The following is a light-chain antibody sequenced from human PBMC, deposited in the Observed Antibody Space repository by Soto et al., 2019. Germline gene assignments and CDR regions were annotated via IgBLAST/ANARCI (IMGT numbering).Light chain of an antibody. CDR2: LGS. CDR3: MEALQTPWT. J-gene: IGKJ1*01. Sequence: DLVMTQSPLSLPVTPGEPASISCRSSQSLLHSNGYNYLDWYLQRAGQSPQLLIYLGSNRASGVSDRFSGNGSGTDFTLKISRVEAEDVGVYYCMEALQTPWTFGQGTKVEIK. CDR1: QSLLHSNGYNY. V-gene: IGKV2-28*01.